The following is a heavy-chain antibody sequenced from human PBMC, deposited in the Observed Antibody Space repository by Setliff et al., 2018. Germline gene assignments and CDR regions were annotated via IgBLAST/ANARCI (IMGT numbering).Heavy chain of an antibody. Sequence: PSETLSLTCTVSGGSISSGSHYWSWIRQPAGKGLEWIGRIYASGSTNYNPSLKSRVTISVDMSKNQFSLKLSSVTAADTGVYYCARLNFWSGFWYFTLWGQGTPVTVSS. CDR2: IYASGST. D-gene: IGHD3-3*01. J-gene: IGHJ4*02. CDR1: GGSISSGSHY. V-gene: IGHV4-61*02. CDR3: ARLNFWSGFWYFTL.